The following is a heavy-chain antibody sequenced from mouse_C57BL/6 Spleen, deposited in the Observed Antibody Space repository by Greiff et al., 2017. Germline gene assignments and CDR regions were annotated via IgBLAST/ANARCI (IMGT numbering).Heavy chain of an antibody. CDR2: IDPSDSET. Sequence: QVHVKQPGAELVRPGSSVKLSCKASGYTFTSYWMHWVKQRPIQGLEWIGNIDPSDSETHYNQKFKDKATLTVDKSSSTAYMQLSSLTSEDSAVYYCARRGGNYVDYWGQGTTLTVSS. V-gene: IGHV1-52*01. CDR3: ARRGGNYVDY. CDR1: GYTFTSYW. D-gene: IGHD1-1*02. J-gene: IGHJ2*01.